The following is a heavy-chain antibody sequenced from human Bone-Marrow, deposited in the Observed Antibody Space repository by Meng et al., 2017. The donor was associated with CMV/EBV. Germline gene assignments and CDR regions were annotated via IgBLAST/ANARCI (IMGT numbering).Heavy chain of an antibody. CDR3: AKDRDNPAIFGVVGGVRAANDAFDI. V-gene: IGHV1-46*01. Sequence: ASVKVSCKASGYTFTSYYMHWVRQAPGQGLEWMGIINPSGGSTSYAQKFQGRVTMTRDTSTSTVYMELSSLRSEDTAVYYCAKDRDNPAIFGVVGGVRAANDAFDIWGQGTMVTVS. CDR2: INPSGGST. D-gene: IGHD3-3*01. J-gene: IGHJ3*02. CDR1: GYTFTSYY.